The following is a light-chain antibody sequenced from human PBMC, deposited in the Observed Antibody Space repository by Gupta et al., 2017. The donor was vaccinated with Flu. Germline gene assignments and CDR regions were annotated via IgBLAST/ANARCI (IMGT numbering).Light chain of an antibody. J-gene: IGLJ3*02. Sequence: SVLTQPPSLSAAPGQMVFISCSGSRSNIGNNYVSWYQQLPGTAPKLLIFETNRRPSEIPVRFSGSKSGTSATLGTTGVQTGDEANYYCGAWDSSRSGWVFGGGTKLTVL. CDR3: GAWDSSRSGWV. CDR2: ETN. V-gene: IGLV1-51*02. CDR1: RSNIGNNY.